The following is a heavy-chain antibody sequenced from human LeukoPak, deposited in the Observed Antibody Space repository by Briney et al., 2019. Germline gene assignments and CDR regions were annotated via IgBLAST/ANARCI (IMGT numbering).Heavy chain of an antibody. CDR1: GFTLSDYY. Sequence: GGSLRLSCAASGFTLSDYYMSWIRQAPGKGLEWISYISSSGSTIFYADSVKGRFTISRDNSKNTLYLQMNSLRAEDTAVYYCARDRDSSGWLYYYGMDVWGQGTTVTVSS. CDR2: ISSSGSTI. V-gene: IGHV3-11*04. J-gene: IGHJ6*02. D-gene: IGHD6-19*01. CDR3: ARDRDSSGWLYYYGMDV.